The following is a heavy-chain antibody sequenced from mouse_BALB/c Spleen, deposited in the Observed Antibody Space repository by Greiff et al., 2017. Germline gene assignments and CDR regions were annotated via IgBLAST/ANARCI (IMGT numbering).Heavy chain of an antibody. J-gene: IGHJ4*01. CDR3: ARDRGYGYDYAMDY. V-gene: IGHV2-9*02. CDR2: IWAGGST. D-gene: IGHD2-2*01. CDR1: GFSLTSYG. Sequence: VKLMESGPGLVAPSQSLSITCTVSGFSLTSYGVHWVRQPPGKGLEWLGVIWAGGSTNYNSALMSRLSISKDNSKSQVFLKMNSLQTDDTAMYYCARDRGYGYDYAMDYWGQGTSVTVSS.